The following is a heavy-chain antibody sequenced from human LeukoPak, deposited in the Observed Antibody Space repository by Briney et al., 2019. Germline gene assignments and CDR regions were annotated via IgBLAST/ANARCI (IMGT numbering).Heavy chain of an antibody. J-gene: IGHJ6*04. V-gene: IGHV4-30-2*01. D-gene: IGHD2-2*01. CDR2: IYHSGST. Sequence: PSQTLSLTCTVSGGSISSGGYYWSWIRQLPGKGLEWIGYIYHSGSTYYNPSLKSRVTISVDRSKNQFSLKLSSVTAADTAVYYCARGYCSSTVCYEMDVWGKGTTVTVSS. CDR3: ARGYCSSTVCYEMDV. CDR1: GGSISSGGYY.